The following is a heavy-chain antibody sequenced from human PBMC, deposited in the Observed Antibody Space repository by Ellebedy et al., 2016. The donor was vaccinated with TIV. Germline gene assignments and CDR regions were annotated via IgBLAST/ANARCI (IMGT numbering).Heavy chain of an antibody. V-gene: IGHV3-66*01. CDR3: VRERMPTPN. CDR1: GFSVSSNY. Sequence: PGGSLRLSCAASGFSVSSNYMTWVRQAPGKGLEWVSVIYSGKNTHYADSVKGRFTISRDNFKNSVYLQMDRLRVEDTALYYCVRERMPTPNWGQGTLVTVSP. J-gene: IGHJ4*02. CDR2: IYSGKNT. D-gene: IGHD2-2*01.